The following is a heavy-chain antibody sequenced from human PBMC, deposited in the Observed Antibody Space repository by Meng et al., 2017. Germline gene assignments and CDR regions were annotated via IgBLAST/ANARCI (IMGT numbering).Heavy chain of an antibody. CDR3: ARVHYYDSSGYNNWYFDL. J-gene: IGHJ2*01. V-gene: IGHV4-31*01. CDR2: IYYSGST. Sequence: LRVSGPGQVKPSQPLSLTCTFSGGSISSGGYYWSWIRQHPGKGLEWIGYIYYSGSTYYNPSLKSLVTISVDTSKNQFSLKLSSVTAADTAVYYCARVHYYDSSGYNNWYFDLWGRGTLVTVSS. D-gene: IGHD3-22*01. CDR1: GGSISSGGYY.